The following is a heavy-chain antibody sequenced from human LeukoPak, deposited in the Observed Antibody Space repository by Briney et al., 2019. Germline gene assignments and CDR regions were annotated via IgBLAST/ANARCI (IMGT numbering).Heavy chain of an antibody. V-gene: IGHV4-34*01. CDR2: INHSGST. CDR3: ARELAPEIAFDI. J-gene: IGHJ3*02. Sequence: SETLSLTCAVYGGSFSGYYWSWIRQPPGKGLEWIGEINHSGSTNYNPSLKSRVTMSVDTSKNQFSLKLSSVTAADTAVYYCARELAPEIAFDIWGQGTMVTVSS. CDR1: GGSFSGYY. D-gene: IGHD1-1*01.